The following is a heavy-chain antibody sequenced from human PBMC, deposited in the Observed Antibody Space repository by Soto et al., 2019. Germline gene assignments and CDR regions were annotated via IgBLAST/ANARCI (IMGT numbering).Heavy chain of an antibody. J-gene: IGHJ2*01. Sequence: VASVKVSCKVSGYSLTELSLHWVRQATGKGLEWMGGFDPEEDQTFYAQKFKGRVTVTEDTSTNTAYMELSSLRSDDTAVSYCAEGRSRWLKNPSWYFDIWGRGTLVTVSS. V-gene: IGHV1-24*01. CDR2: FDPEEDQT. CDR3: AEGRSRWLKNPSWYFDI. CDR1: GYSLTELS. D-gene: IGHD6-13*01.